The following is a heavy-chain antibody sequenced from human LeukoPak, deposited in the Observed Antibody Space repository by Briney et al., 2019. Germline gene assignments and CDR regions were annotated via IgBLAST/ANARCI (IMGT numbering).Heavy chain of an antibody. D-gene: IGHD1-1*01. CDR3: ARGSWYDVGYFDY. CDR2: INHSGST. Sequence: SETLSLTCAVYGGSVSGYYWSWIRQPPGKGLEWIGEINHSGSTNYNPSLKSRVTISVDTSKNQFSLKLSSVTAADTAVYYCARGSWYDVGYFDYWGQGTLVTVSS. V-gene: IGHV4-34*01. J-gene: IGHJ4*02. CDR1: GGSVSGYY.